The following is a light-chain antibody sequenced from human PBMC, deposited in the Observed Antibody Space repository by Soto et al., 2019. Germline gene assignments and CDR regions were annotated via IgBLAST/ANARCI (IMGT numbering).Light chain of an antibody. CDR3: QQYNICPRT. J-gene: IGKJ1*01. V-gene: IGKV3-15*01. Sequence: EIVMTQSPATLSVSPGERATLSCRASQSIRSNLAWYQQKPGQAPRRLIYGASTRATGIPARFSGSRSGTEFTLTISSLQSEDFAVYFCQQYNICPRTLGQGTKVEI. CDR1: QSIRSN. CDR2: GAS.